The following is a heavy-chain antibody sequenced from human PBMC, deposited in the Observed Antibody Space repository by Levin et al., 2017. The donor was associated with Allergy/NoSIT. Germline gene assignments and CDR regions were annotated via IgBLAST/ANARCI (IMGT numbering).Heavy chain of an antibody. V-gene: IGHV3-30*18. J-gene: IGHJ4*02. CDR3: ANSGEFDY. CDR1: TFSRYG. D-gene: IGHD3-10*01. CDR2: MTSEGSNE. Sequence: TFSRYGLHWVRQAPGKGLEWVALMTSEGSNEYYADSVKGRFIIPRDNSKNTLYLQMNSLRAEDTAVYYCANSGEFDYWGQGTLVTVSS.